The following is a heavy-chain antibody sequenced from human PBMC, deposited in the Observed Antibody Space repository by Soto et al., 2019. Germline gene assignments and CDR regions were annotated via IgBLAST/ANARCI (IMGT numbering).Heavy chain of an antibody. CDR2: IRGSGGRT. Sequence: TGGALRLSCAASWFTLCSYAMGWGRQAPGEGLGGGSAIRGSGGRTYSADSVKGRFTISRDNSKNTLYLQMNSLRAEDTAVYYCAKGGHYDSSGSRSMCDYWGQGTLVTVSS. J-gene: IGHJ4*02. D-gene: IGHD3-22*01. V-gene: IGHV3-23*01. CDR3: AKGGHYDSSGSRSMCDY. CDR1: WFTLCSYA.